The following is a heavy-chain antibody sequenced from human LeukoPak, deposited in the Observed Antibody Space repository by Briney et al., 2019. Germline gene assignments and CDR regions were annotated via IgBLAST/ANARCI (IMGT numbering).Heavy chain of an antibody. CDR3: ATYYYDSSGYYFDY. Sequence: GASVKVSCKASGYTFTDYYMHWVRQAPGQGLEWMGWINPKSGGTNSAQKFQGRVTMTRDTSISTAYMEVSRLRSDDTAMYYCATYYYDSSGYYFDYWGQGTLVTVSS. CDR2: INPKSGGT. CDR1: GYTFTDYY. V-gene: IGHV1-2*02. D-gene: IGHD3-22*01. J-gene: IGHJ4*02.